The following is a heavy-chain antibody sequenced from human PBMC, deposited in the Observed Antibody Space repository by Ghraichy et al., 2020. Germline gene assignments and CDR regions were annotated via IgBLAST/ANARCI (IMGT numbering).Heavy chain of an antibody. CDR2: IIPIFGTA. V-gene: IGHV1-69*06. CDR3: AREDIVVDTPVG. CDR1: GGTFSSYA. Sequence: SVKVSCKASGGTFSSYAISWVRQAPGQGLEWMGGIIPIFGTANYAQKFQGRVTITADKSTSTAYMELSSLRSEDTAVYYCAREDIVVDTPVGWGQGTLVTVSS. D-gene: IGHD2-2*01. J-gene: IGHJ4*02.